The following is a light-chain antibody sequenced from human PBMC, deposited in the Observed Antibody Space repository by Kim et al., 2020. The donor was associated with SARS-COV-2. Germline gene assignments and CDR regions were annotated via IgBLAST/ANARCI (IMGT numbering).Light chain of an antibody. CDR3: QKYHSAPLT. Sequence: GSVGDGATSTCRASQDISNYLAWYQQKPGKGPQLLIYGASTLQSEVPSRFSGSGSGTEFTLTISSLQPEDVATYYCQKYHSAPLTFGGGTKVDIK. J-gene: IGKJ4*01. V-gene: IGKV1-27*01. CDR1: QDISNY. CDR2: GAS.